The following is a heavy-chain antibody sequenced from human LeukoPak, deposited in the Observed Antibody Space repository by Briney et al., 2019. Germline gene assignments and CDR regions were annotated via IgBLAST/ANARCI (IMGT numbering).Heavy chain of an antibody. CDR1: GFTFSSYA. J-gene: IGHJ4*02. CDR2: ISSNGGST. V-gene: IGHV3-64*01. CDR3: ARDDGYSSRGRAASFDY. Sequence: PGGSLRLSCAASGFTFSSYAMHWVRQAPGKGLEYVSAISSNGGSTYYANSVKGRFTISRDNSKNTLYLQMGSLRAEDMAAYYCARDDGYSSRGRAASFDYWGQGTLVTVSS. D-gene: IGHD6-13*01.